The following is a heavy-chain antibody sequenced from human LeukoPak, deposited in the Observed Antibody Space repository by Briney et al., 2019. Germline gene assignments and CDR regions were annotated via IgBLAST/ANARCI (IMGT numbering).Heavy chain of an antibody. CDR1: GFTFSSYA. Sequence: PGGSLRLSCAASGFTFSSYAMSWVRQAPGKGLEWVSAISGSGGSTYYADSVKGRFTISRDNPKNTLYLQMNSLRAEDTAVYYCAKRAGTYYYDSSGYYFDYWGQGTLVTVSS. CDR2: ISGSGGST. V-gene: IGHV3-23*01. CDR3: AKRAGTYYYDSSGYYFDY. D-gene: IGHD3-22*01. J-gene: IGHJ4*02.